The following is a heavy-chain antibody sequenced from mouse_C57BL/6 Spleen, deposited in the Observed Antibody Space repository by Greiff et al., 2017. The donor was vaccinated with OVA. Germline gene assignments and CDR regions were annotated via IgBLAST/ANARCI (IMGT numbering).Heavy chain of an antibody. CDR1: GYTFTGYW. CDR3: ARSAFRAYDYGGYFDV. Sequence: QVQLQQSGAELMKPGASVKLSCKATGYTFTGYWIEWVKQRPGHGLEWFGEILPGSGSTNYNEKFKGKATFTADTSSNTAYMQLSSLTTEDSAIYYCARSAFRAYDYGGYFDVWGTGTTVTVSS. CDR2: ILPGSGST. D-gene: IGHD2-4*01. J-gene: IGHJ1*03. V-gene: IGHV1-9*01.